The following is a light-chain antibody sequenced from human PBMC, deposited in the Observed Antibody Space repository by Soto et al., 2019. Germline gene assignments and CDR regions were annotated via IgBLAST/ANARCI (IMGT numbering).Light chain of an antibody. CDR3: QQYYDWPIT. CDR2: AAS. V-gene: IGKV3-15*01. Sequence: EIVLTQSPATLSLSPGERATLSCRASQSVSSTLAWYQQKPGQAPRLLIYAASTRATGIPARFSGSGSGTDFTLTISSLQSEDFAIYYCQQYYDWPITFGQGTRLE. CDR1: QSVSST. J-gene: IGKJ5*01.